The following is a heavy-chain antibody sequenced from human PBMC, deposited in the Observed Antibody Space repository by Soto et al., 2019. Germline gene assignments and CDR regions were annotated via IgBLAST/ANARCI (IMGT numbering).Heavy chain of an antibody. V-gene: IGHV4-34*01. J-gene: IGHJ4*02. Sequence: QVQLQQWGAGLLKPSETLSLTCAVYGGSFSGYYWTWIRQPPGTGLEWIGEINHSGSTNYNPSLKRPVTISVYTAKNQFSLKLTAVTAADTAVYYGARAKITGRFDYWGQGTLVTVSS. CDR1: GGSFSGYY. CDR2: INHSGST. D-gene: IGHD2-8*02. CDR3: ARAKITGRFDY.